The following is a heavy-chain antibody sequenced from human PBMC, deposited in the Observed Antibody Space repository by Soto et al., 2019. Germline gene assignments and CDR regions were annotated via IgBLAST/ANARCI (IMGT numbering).Heavy chain of an antibody. J-gene: IGHJ4*02. CDR2: IDPSDSYT. V-gene: IGHV5-10-1*01. CDR3: ARQRGATSPPDFDY. Sequence: GESLKISCQGSGYSFTNYWISWVRQMPGKGLEWMGTIDPSDSYTNYSPSFQGHVTISADKSISTAYLQWSSLKASDTAMYYCARQRGATSPPDFDYWGQGTLVTVSS. D-gene: IGHD1-26*01. CDR1: GYSFTNYW.